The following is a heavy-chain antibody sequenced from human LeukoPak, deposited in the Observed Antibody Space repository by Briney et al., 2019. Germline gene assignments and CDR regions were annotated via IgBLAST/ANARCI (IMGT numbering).Heavy chain of an antibody. Sequence: SETLSLTCAVCCGSINNANWWSWVRQPPGKGLEWIAEVAHHGKTNYNPPPESRVTVSLDKSKSQFSLNLTSVTAADTAVYFCTRTNRDWVPSDYWGQGTLVTVSS. CDR1: CGSINNANW. CDR3: TRTNRDWVPSDY. D-gene: IGHD2-21*01. V-gene: IGHV4-4*02. CDR2: VAHHGKT. J-gene: IGHJ4*02.